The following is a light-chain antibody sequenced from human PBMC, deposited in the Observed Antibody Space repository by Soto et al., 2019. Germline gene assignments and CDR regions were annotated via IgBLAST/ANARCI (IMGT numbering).Light chain of an antibody. J-gene: IGLJ3*02. CDR1: ASNIGADYD. V-gene: IGLV1-40*01. Sequence: QSVLTQPPSVSGAPGQRVTISCTGSASNIGADYDAHWYQQLPGAAPQLLIYGNTNRPSGVPDRISGSKSGASAYLSITGLQAEDEADYYCQAYDRSLNGRVFGGGTQLTVL. CDR2: GNT. CDR3: QAYDRSLNGRV.